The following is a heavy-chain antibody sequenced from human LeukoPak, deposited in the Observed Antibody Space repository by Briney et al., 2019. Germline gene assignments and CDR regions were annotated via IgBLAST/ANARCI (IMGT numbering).Heavy chain of an antibody. CDR1: GFTFSNYG. D-gene: IGHD2-2*01. Sequence: GGSLRLSCAASGFTFSNYGMHWVRQAPGKGLEWVAVIAYDEINTNHANSVKGRFTVSRDNSKKTLFLQMNSLRAEDTAVYYCAKADCGSTGCHPDYWGQGTLVTVSS. CDR3: AKADCGSTGCHPDY. V-gene: IGHV3-30*18. J-gene: IGHJ4*02. CDR2: IAYDEINT.